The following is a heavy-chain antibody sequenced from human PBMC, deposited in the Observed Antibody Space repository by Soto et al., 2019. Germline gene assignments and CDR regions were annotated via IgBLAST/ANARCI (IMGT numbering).Heavy chain of an antibody. CDR2: IYYSGST. J-gene: IGHJ2*01. V-gene: IGHV4-31*03. CDR1: GGSISSGGYY. Sequence: SETLSLTCPVSGGSISSGGYYWSWIRQHPGKGLEWIGYIYYSGSTYYNPSLKSRVTISVDTSKNQFSLKLSSVAAADTAVYYCARVLSNWYFDLWGRGTLVTVSS. D-gene: IGHD2-8*01. CDR3: ARVLSNWYFDL.